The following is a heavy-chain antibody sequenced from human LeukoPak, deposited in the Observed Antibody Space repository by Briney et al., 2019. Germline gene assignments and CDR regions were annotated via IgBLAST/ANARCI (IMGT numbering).Heavy chain of an antibody. D-gene: IGHD3-3*01. J-gene: IGHJ6*03. Sequence: SESLSLTCTVSGGSISSYYWSWIRQPPGKGLEWIGYIYYSGSTNYNPSLKSRVTISVDTSKNQFSLKLSSVTAADTAVYYCARTFFGVLVKRSSPYYYYMDVWGKGTSVTVSS. CDR2: IYYSGST. V-gene: IGHV4-59*08. CDR3: ARTFFGVLVKRSSPYYYYMDV. CDR1: GGSISSYY.